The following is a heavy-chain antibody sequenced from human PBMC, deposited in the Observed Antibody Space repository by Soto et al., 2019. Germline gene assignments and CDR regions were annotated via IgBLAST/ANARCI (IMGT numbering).Heavy chain of an antibody. J-gene: IGHJ4*02. CDR2: ISFSGAT. V-gene: IGHV4-59*01. Sequence: PSETLSLTCTVSGVSITSYFWSWIRQTPGKGLDWIGSISFSGATYSNPSLKGRAALSVDTSENHLSLTLNSVTSADTAAYFCQRDRTDAYKRYFELWGQGNQVTVSS. CDR3: QRDRTDAYKRYFEL. D-gene: IGHD3-9*01. CDR1: GVSITSYF.